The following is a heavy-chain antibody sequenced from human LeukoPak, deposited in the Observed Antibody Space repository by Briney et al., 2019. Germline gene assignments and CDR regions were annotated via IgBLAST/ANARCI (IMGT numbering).Heavy chain of an antibody. CDR1: GFTISSDA. CDR3: ARDPGYESWSPFWGGMDV. J-gene: IGHJ6*04. V-gene: IGHV3-74*01. Sequence: PGGSLRLSCVASGFTISSDAMTWVRQAPGKGLVWVSRITRDGSSTTYADSVKGRFTTSRDNAKNTLYLQMDSLRDDDTAVYYCARDPGYESWSPFWGGMDVWGNGTTVIVSS. D-gene: IGHD3-16*01. CDR2: ITRDGSST.